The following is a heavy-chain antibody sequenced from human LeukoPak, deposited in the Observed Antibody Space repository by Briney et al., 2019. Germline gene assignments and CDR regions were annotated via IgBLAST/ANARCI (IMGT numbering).Heavy chain of an antibody. CDR1: GFTFSSFG. Sequence: GGSLRFSGAASGFTFSSFGMHWVAQAPGKGLEGVAFIQYDGSNKYYADSVNGRFTISRDNSKNTLYLQKNSLRAEDTAVYYCAGDDYGGNPEGYWGQGTLVTVSS. CDR3: AGDDYGGNPEGY. CDR2: IQYDGSNK. V-gene: IGHV3-30*02. J-gene: IGHJ4*02. D-gene: IGHD4-23*01.